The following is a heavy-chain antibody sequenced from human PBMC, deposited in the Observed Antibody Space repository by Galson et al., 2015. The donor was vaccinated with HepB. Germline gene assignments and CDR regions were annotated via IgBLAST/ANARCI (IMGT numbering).Heavy chain of an antibody. Sequence: SLRLSCAASGFTFSSYAMSWVRQAPGKGLEWVSAISGSGGSTYYADSVKGRFTISRDNSKNTLYLQMNSLRAEDTAVYYCAHSASSGWYYYYGMDVWGQGTTVTVSS. D-gene: IGHD6-19*01. CDR2: ISGSGGST. V-gene: IGHV3-23*01. J-gene: IGHJ6*02. CDR1: GFTFSSYA. CDR3: AHSASSGWYYYYGMDV.